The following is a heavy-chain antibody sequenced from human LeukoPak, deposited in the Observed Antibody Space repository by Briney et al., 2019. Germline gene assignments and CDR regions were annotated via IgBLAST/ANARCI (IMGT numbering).Heavy chain of an antibody. D-gene: IGHD2-2*02. J-gene: IGHJ1*01. CDR1: GYTFTGYY. CDR2: INPNSGGT. CDR3: ARGGGVYCSSTSCYTEYFQH. Sequence: ASVKVSCKASGYTFTGYYMHWVRQAPGQGLEWMGWINPNSGGTNYAQKFQGRVTMTRDTSISTAYMELSRLRSDDTAVYYCARGGGVYCSSTSCYTEYFQHWGQGTLVTVSS. V-gene: IGHV1-2*02.